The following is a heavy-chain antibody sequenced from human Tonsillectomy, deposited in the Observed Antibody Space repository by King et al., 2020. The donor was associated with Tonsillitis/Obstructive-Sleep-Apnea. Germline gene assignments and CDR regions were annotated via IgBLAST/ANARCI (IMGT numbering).Heavy chain of an antibody. D-gene: IGHD3-22*01. Sequence: QLVQSGGGLVQPGGSLRLSCAASGFTFSRYWMSWVRQAPGKGLEWVANIKQDGSEKYYVDSVKGRFTISRDNAKNSLYLQMNSLRAEDTAVYYCARELHDYYDSSGFSDSYYYYYGMDVWGQGTTVTVSS. CDR1: GFTFSRYW. J-gene: IGHJ6*02. CDR3: ARELHDYYDSSGFSDSYYYYYGMDV. CDR2: IKQDGSEK. V-gene: IGHV3-7*03.